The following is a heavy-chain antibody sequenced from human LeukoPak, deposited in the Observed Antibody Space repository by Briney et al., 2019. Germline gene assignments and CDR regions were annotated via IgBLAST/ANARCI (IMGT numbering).Heavy chain of an antibody. Sequence: GASVKVSCKASGYTFLHYDFNWVRQAPGQGLEWMGIINPSGGSTSYAQKFQGRVTMTRDMSTSTVYMELSSLRSEDTAVYYCARAGRFFDWLVQGALDYWGQGTLVTVSS. J-gene: IGHJ4*02. CDR2: INPSGGST. D-gene: IGHD3-9*01. V-gene: IGHV1-46*01. CDR3: ARAGRFFDWLVQGALDY. CDR1: GYTFLHYD.